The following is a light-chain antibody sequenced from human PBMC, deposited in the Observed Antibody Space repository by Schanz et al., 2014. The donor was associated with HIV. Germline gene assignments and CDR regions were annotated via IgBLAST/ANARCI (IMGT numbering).Light chain of an antibody. CDR2: GAS. CDR1: QTVTSDF. V-gene: IGKV3-20*01. Sequence: EIVLTQSPGTLSLSPGERATLSCRASQTVTSDFLAWYQQTPGQAPRLLIYGASSRATGIPDRFSGSGSGTDFTLTISSLEPEDFAVYYCQQYGSSPPTFGPGTKVDIK. CDR3: QQYGSSPPT. J-gene: IGKJ3*01.